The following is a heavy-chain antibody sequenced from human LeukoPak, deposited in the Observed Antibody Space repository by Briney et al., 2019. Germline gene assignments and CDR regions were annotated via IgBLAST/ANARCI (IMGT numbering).Heavy chain of an antibody. J-gene: IGHJ4*02. CDR1: GGSISSYY. Sequence: SETLSLTCTVSGGSISSYYWSWIRQPPGKGLEWIGEINHSGSTNYNPSLKSRVTISVDTSKNQFSLKLSSVTAADTAVYYCAREGGSGSYGKNDYWGQGTLVTVSS. CDR2: INHSGST. CDR3: AREGGSGSYGKNDY. V-gene: IGHV4-34*01. D-gene: IGHD1-26*01.